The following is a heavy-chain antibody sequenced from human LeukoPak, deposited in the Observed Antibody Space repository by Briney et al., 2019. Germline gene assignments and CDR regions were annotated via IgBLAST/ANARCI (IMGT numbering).Heavy chain of an antibody. D-gene: IGHD1-1*01. CDR2: INPKSGGT. CDR1: GYTFTGHH. V-gene: IGHV1-2*02. CDR3: ATRDSTGTHNWFDP. J-gene: IGHJ5*02. Sequence: GASVKVSCKTSGYTFTGHHLHWVRQAPGQGLEWMGWINPKSGGTNYAQKLQGSVTMTRDTSVNTAYMELSRLRADDTAVYYCATRDSTGTHNWFDPWGQGTLVTVSS.